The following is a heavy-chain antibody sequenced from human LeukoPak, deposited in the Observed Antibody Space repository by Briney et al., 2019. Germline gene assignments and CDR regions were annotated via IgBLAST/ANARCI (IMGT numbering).Heavy chain of an antibody. CDR2: IKQHGSEK. J-gene: IGHJ3*02. CDR1: GFTFSSYG. CDR3: AWGIAVADNAFDI. D-gene: IGHD6-19*01. Sequence: GGTLRLSCAASGFTFSSYGMSWVRQAPGKGLEWVANIKQHGSEKYYVDSVKGRFTISRDNAENSLYLQMNSLRAEDTAVYYCAWGIAVADNAFDIWGQGTMVTVSS. V-gene: IGHV3-7*04.